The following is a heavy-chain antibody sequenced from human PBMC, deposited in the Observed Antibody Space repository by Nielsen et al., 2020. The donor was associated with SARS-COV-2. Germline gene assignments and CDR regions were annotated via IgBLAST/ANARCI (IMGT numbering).Heavy chain of an antibody. V-gene: IGHV4-59*01. CDR3: VRIDMATISVDY. CDR1: GGSISSYY. D-gene: IGHD5-24*01. CDR2: IFYRGNT. J-gene: IGHJ4*02. Sequence: SETLSLTCTDSGGSISSYYWSWIRQPPGKGLEWIGYIFYRGNTNYKPSLKSRVTISVDTSKNQFSLKVNSVTAADTAVYYCVRIDMATISVDYWGRGTLVTVSS.